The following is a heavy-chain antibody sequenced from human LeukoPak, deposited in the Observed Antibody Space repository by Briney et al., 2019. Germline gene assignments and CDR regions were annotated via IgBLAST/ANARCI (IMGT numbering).Heavy chain of an antibody. J-gene: IGHJ5*02. V-gene: IGHV4-38-2*02. Sequence: PSETLSLTCTVSGYSISSGYYWGWIRQPPGKGLEWIGSGSTYYNPSLKSRVTISVDTSKNQFSLRLSSVTAADTAVYYCARDPSAPGYFDPWGHGTLVTVSS. D-gene: IGHD1-1*01. CDR2: SGST. CDR3: ARDPSAPGYFDP. CDR1: GYSISSGYY.